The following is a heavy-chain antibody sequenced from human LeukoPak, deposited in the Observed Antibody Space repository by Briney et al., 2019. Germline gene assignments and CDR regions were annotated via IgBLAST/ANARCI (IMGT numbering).Heavy chain of an antibody. V-gene: IGHV3-30-3*01. CDR1: GFTFSSYA. CDR2: ISYDGSNK. Sequence: GGSLGLSCAASGFTFSSYAMHWVRQAPGKGLEWVAVISYDGSNKYYADSVKGRFTISRDNAKNSLYLQMNSLRAEDTAVYYCARFLGYYYSSGPGNFDYWGQGTLVTVSS. CDR3: ARFLGYYYSSGPGNFDY. J-gene: IGHJ4*02. D-gene: IGHD3-22*01.